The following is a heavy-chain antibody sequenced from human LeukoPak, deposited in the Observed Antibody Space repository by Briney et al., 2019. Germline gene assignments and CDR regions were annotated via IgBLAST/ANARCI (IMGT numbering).Heavy chain of an antibody. CDR3: ARGGYYYDSSGYFAHFDY. CDR1: GFTFSSYA. V-gene: IGHV3-30*04. CDR2: ISYDGSNK. Sequence: GGSLRLSCAASGFTFSSYAMHWVRQAPGKGLEWVAVISYDGSNKYYADSVKGRFTISRDNSKNTLYLQMNSLRAEDTAVYYCARGGYYYDSSGYFAHFDYWGQGTLVTVSS. D-gene: IGHD3-22*01. J-gene: IGHJ4*02.